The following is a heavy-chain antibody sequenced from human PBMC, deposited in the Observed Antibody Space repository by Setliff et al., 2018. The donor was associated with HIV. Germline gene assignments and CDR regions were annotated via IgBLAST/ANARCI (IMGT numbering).Heavy chain of an antibody. Sequence: SETLSLTCSVSGGSISNNKYYWSWIRQAPGKGLEWTGSIYYNGKTYYNPSLKSRLTISVDTSENQFSLKLDSVTAAGTAVYYCASRVYYYDESKILREEGFVPWGQGMLVTVSS. CDR2: IYYNGKT. D-gene: IGHD3-22*01. CDR1: GGSISNNKYY. J-gene: IGHJ5*02. CDR3: ASRVYYYDESKILREEGFVP. V-gene: IGHV4-39*01.